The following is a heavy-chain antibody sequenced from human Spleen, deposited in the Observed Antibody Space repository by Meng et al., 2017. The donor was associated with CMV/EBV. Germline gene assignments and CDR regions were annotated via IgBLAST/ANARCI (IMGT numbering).Heavy chain of an antibody. CDR1: GFTFSSYS. J-gene: IGHJ6*02. D-gene: IGHD6-6*01. Sequence: GESLKISCAASGFTFSSYSMNWVRQAPGKGLEWVSSISSSSSYIYYADSVKGRFTISRDNAKNSLYLQMNSLRAEDTAVYYCARESSSYMDVWGQGTTVTISS. CDR2: ISSSSSYI. V-gene: IGHV3-21*04. CDR3: ARESSSYMDV.